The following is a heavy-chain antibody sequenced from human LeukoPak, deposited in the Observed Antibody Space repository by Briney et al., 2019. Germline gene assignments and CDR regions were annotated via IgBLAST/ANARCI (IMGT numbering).Heavy chain of an antibody. CDR2: ISSSSSYI. D-gene: IGHD3-10*01. V-gene: IGHV3-21*04. CDR1: GFTFSSYS. CDR3: AKERVVRGVTLTSPLDY. J-gene: IGHJ4*02. Sequence: PGGSMRLSCAASGFTFSSYSMNWVSQAPGKGLEWVSSISSSSSYIYYADSVKGRFTISRDNSKNTLYLQMNSLRAEDTAVYYCAKERVVRGVTLTSPLDYWGQGTLVTVSS.